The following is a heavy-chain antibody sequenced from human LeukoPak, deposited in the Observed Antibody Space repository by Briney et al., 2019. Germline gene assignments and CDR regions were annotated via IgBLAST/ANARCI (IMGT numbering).Heavy chain of an antibody. D-gene: IGHD3-16*01. Sequence: SETLSLTCSVSGGSISNYYWSWIRQPAGKGLEWIGRIYTSGSTYYNPSLKSRVTMSIDTSKNQFSLLLTSVTAADTGVYYCARGGNVLNNWFDPWGQGILVTVSS. CDR3: ARGGNVLNNWFDP. V-gene: IGHV4-4*07. J-gene: IGHJ5*02. CDR2: IYTSGST. CDR1: GGSISNYY.